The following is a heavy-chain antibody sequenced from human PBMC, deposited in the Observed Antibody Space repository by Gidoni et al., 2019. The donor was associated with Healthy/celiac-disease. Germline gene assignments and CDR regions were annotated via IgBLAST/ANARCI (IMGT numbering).Heavy chain of an antibody. J-gene: IGHJ4*02. D-gene: IGHD6-19*01. Sequence: EVQLVESGGGLVQPGRSLRLSCAASGFTFADYAMHWVRQAPGKGLEWVSGISWNSGSIGYADSVKGRFTISRDNAKNSLYLQMNSLRAEDTALYYCAKDREAVADGFPDYWGQGTLVTVSS. V-gene: IGHV3-9*01. CDR2: ISWNSGSI. CDR3: AKDREAVADGFPDY. CDR1: GFTFADYA.